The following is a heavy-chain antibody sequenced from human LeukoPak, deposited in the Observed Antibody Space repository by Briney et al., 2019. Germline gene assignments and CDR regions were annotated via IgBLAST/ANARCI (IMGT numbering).Heavy chain of an antibody. V-gene: IGHV3-23*01. CDR3: AKTTTGYSSGRYPGWPVDY. D-gene: IGHD6-19*01. Sequence: GGSLRLSCAASGFTFRSYAIYWVRQAPGKGLEWVSGISGSGGNTYFADSVKGRFTISRDNSKNTVYLQMNSLRAEDTAVYYCAKTTTGYSSGRYPGWPVDYWGQGTLVTVSS. CDR1: GFTFRSYA. J-gene: IGHJ4*02. CDR2: ISGSGGNT.